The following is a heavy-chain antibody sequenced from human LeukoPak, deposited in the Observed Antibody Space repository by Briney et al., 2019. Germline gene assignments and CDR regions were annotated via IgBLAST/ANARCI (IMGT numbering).Heavy chain of an antibody. Sequence: GGSLRLSCAASGFTFSSYWMSWVRQAPGKGLEWVAYIKQDGSEKYYVDSVKGRFTISRDNAKNSLYLQMNSLRAEDTAVYYCAAHCGGDCYENWFDPWGQGTLVTVSS. J-gene: IGHJ5*02. CDR3: AAHCGGDCYENWFDP. V-gene: IGHV3-7*02. CDR2: IKQDGSEK. D-gene: IGHD2-21*02. CDR1: GFTFSSYW.